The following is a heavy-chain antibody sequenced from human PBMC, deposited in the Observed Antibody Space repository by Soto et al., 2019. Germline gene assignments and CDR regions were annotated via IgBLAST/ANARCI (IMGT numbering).Heavy chain of an antibody. V-gene: IGHV4-4*07. CDR3: ARMYNSGFYRPEGDYYFYGMDV. CDR2: LYISGST. J-gene: IGHJ6*02. CDR1: GASIRDYH. D-gene: IGHD6-19*01. Sequence: SETLSLTCSVSGASIRDYHWSWVRQPAGKGLEWIGRLYISGSTKYNPSLKSRVTMSADTSVNQFSLTLRSVTAADTAIYYCARMYNSGFYRPEGDYYFYGMDVWGQGTTVTVS.